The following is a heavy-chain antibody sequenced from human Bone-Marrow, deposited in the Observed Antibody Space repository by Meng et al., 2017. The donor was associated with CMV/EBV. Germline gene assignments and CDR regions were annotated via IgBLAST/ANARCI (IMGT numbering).Heavy chain of an antibody. CDR3: AREGVVAADNWFDP. V-gene: IGHV1-2*02. Sequence: GAEVNNTGAHVKVSWKAYRNSFTGYYMHRVRQAPGKGLEWVGGINPNSGGTNDAQKFKGRVTMPRDTYISTAYMELSRLRSDDTAVYYCAREGVVAADNWFDPWGQGTLVTVSS. D-gene: IGHD2-15*01. J-gene: IGHJ5*02. CDR2: INPNSGGT. CDR1: RNSFTGYY.